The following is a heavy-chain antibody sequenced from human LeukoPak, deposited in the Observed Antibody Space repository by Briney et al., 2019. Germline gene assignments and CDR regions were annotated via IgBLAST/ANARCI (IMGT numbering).Heavy chain of an antibody. CDR1: GGSFSGYY. Sequence: PSETLSLTCAVYGGSFSGYYWSWIRQPPGKGLEWIGEINHSGSTNYNPSLKSRVTISVDTSKNQFSLKLSSVPAADTALYYCAKDMSPYSSGWLNWFDPWGQGTLVTVSS. CDR3: AKDMSPYSSGWLNWFDP. D-gene: IGHD6-19*01. J-gene: IGHJ5*02. V-gene: IGHV4-34*01. CDR2: INHSGST.